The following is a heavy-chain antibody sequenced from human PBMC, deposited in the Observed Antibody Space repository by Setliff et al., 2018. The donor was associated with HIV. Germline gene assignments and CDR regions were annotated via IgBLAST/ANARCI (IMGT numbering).Heavy chain of an antibody. J-gene: IGHJ5*02. CDR2: IYDVGVT. CDR1: GGSLRTFH. Sequence: SETLSLTCTVSGGSLRTFHWTWLRQAPGKGLEWLGNIYDVGVTNYNPSLKNRVTISLDASQTRCSLTLASVTATDTAVYFCAKRRGSGTLYDAFDPWGQGILVTVSS. V-gene: IGHV4-59*08. D-gene: IGHD3-10*01. CDR3: AKRRGSGTLYDAFDP.